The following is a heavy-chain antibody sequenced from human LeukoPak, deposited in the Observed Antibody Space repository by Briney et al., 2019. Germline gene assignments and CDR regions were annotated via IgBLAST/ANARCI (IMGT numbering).Heavy chain of an antibody. V-gene: IGHV3-23*01. Sequence: PGGSLRLSCAASGFTFSSYAMSWVRQAPGKGLEWVSAISGSGGSTYYADSVKGRFTISRDNSKNTLYLQMNSLRAEDTAVYYCAKAPSRYCSSTSCYPFDYWGQGTLVTVSS. CDR2: ISGSGGST. D-gene: IGHD2-2*01. CDR3: AKAPSRYCSSTSCYPFDY. CDR1: GFTFSSYA. J-gene: IGHJ4*02.